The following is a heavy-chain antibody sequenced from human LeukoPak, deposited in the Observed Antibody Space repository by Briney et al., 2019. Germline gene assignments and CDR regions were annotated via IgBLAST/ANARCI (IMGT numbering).Heavy chain of an antibody. CDR3: ARGYYGSGSHCCHMDV. V-gene: IGHV4-34*01. CDR2: INHSGST. J-gene: IGHJ6*03. CDR1: VGSFSGYY. D-gene: IGHD3-10*01. Sequence: PPETLSLTCAVYVGSFSGYYWSWIRQPPGKGLEWIGEINHSGSTNYNSSLKSRVTIPVDSSKNQFSLKLNSVTAADTAVYYCARGYYGSGSHCCHMDVWGKGTTITVS.